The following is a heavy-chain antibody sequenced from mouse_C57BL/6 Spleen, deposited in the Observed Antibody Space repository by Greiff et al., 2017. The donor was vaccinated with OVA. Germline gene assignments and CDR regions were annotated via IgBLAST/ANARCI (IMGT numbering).Heavy chain of an antibody. Sequence: QVQLQQPGAELVRPGSSVKLSCKASGYTFTSYWMDWVKQRPGQGLEWIGNIYPSDSETHYNQKFKDKATLTVDKSSSTAYMPLSSLTSEDSAVYYCARGGYYGSSFDYWGQGTTLTVSS. CDR3: ARGGYYGSSFDY. J-gene: IGHJ2*01. CDR1: GYTFTSYW. V-gene: IGHV1-61*01. CDR2: IYPSDSET. D-gene: IGHD1-1*01.